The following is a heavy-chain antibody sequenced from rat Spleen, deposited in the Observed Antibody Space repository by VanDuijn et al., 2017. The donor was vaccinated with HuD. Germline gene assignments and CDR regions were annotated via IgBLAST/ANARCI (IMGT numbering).Heavy chain of an antibody. CDR2: IIYDGSRT. CDR3: ATRAYVYYGPENYFDY. CDR1: GFTFSDYN. V-gene: IGHV5S10*01. D-gene: IGHD1-6*01. Sequence: EVQLVESGGGLVQPGRSLKLSCAASGFTFSDYNMAWVRQAPKKGLEWVATIIYDGSRTYYRDSVKGRFTISRDNAKSTLYLQMDSLRSEDTATYYCATRAYVYYGPENYFDYWGQGVMVTVSS. J-gene: IGHJ2*01.